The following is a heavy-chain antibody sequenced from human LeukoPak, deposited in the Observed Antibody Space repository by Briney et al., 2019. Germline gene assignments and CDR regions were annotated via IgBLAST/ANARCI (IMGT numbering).Heavy chain of an antibody. Sequence: ASVKVTFKASGYTFTSNDINWVRRANGQGLEWMGWMNPNTGNTGYAQKFQGRVSITRNTAISTAYMELSSLTSEDTAVYYCARTYCTGGSCYGFDDWGQGTLVTVSA. CDR3: ARTYCTGGSCYGFDD. V-gene: IGHV1-8*01. CDR1: GYTFTSND. J-gene: IGHJ4*02. CDR2: MNPNTGNT. D-gene: IGHD2-15*01.